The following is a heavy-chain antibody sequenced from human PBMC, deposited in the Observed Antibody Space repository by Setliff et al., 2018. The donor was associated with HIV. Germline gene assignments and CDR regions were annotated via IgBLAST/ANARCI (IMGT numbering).Heavy chain of an antibody. CDR1: GYTFTGYY. CDR3: ARGELDYASGRYGMDV. CDR2: INLNSGDT. J-gene: IGHJ6*02. V-gene: IGHV1-2*05. D-gene: IGHD3-10*01. Sequence: ASVKVSCKASGYTFTGYYMHWVRQAPGQGLEWMGRINLNSGDTNYAQKFQGRVTMTRDTSISTAYMELSGLRSDDTVVYYCARGELDYASGRYGMDVWGQGTTVTVSS.